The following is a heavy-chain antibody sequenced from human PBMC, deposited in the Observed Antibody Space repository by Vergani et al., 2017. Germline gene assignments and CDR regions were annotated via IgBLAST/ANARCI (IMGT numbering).Heavy chain of an antibody. D-gene: IGHD3-10*01. V-gene: IGHV3-30-3*01. CDR2: ISYDGSNK. Sequence: QVQLVESGGGVVQPGRSLRLSCAASGFTFSSYAMHWVRQAPGKGLEWVAVISYDGSNKYYADSVKGRFTISRDNSKNTPYLQMNSLRAEDTAVYYCARELGGTDAFDIWGQGTMVTVSS. CDR3: ARELGGTDAFDI. CDR1: GFTFSSYA. J-gene: IGHJ3*02.